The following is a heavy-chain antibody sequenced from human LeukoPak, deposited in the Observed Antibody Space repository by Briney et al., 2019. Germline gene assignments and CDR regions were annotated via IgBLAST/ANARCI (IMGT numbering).Heavy chain of an antibody. CDR1: GFTFDDYG. J-gene: IGHJ4*02. Sequence: GGSLRLSCAASGFTFDDYGMSWVRQAPGKGLEWVAVISNDGNNKNYADSVKGRFTISRDNSKNTLYLQMNSLRAEDTAVYYCAGHFGAWHYFDYWGQGTLVTVSS. CDR2: ISNDGNNK. D-gene: IGHD3-3*01. V-gene: IGHV3-30*03. CDR3: AGHFGAWHYFDY.